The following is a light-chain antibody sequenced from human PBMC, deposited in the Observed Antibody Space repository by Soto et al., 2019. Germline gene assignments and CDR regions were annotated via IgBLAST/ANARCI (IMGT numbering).Light chain of an antibody. CDR1: QSVSSY. J-gene: IGKJ3*01. CDR2: DAS. Sequence: EIVLTQSPATLSLSPGERATFSCRASQSVSSYLAWYQQKPGQAPRLLIYDASNRATGIPARFSGSGSGTDFTLTISSLEPEDFVVYYCQQRSNWPPFTFGPGTKVDIK. V-gene: IGKV3-11*01. CDR3: QQRSNWPPFT.